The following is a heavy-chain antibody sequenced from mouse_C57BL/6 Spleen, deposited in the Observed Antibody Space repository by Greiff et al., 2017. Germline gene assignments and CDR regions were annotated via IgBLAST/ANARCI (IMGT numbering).Heavy chain of an antibody. V-gene: IGHV2-5*01. CDR3: AIYYDYDYWYFDV. Sequence: QVQLKESGPGLVQPSQSLSITCTVSGFSLTSYGVHWVRQSPGKGLEWLGVIWRGGSTDYNAAFMSRLSITKDNSKSQVFFKMNSLQADDTAIYYCAIYYDYDYWYFDVWGTGTTVTVSA. J-gene: IGHJ1*03. CDR2: IWRGGST. CDR1: GFSLTSYG. D-gene: IGHD2-4*01.